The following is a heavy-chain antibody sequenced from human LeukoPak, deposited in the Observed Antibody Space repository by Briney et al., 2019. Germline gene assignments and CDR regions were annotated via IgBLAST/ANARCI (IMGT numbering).Heavy chain of an antibody. CDR3: ARFRDGYNYFDY. Sequence: SETLSLTCTVSGGSISSYYWSWIRQPPGKGLEWIGYIYYSGSTNYNPSLKSRVTISVDTSKNQFSLKLSSVTAADTAVYYCARFRDGYNYFDYWGQGTLVTVSS. CDR2: IYYSGST. V-gene: IGHV4-59*01. J-gene: IGHJ4*02. D-gene: IGHD5-24*01. CDR1: GGSISSYY.